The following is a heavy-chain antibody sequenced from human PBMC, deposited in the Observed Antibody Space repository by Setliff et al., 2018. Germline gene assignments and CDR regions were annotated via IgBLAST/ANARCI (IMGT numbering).Heavy chain of an antibody. D-gene: IGHD3-10*01. CDR3: ATDGPVLNGDYIS. CDR2: INRRGTT. J-gene: IGHJ5*02. Sequence: PSETLSLTCTVSGGSVNSGYDNWNWLRQPAGKGLEWIGHINRRGTTNFTPSLKSRVTISLDTSKNQFSLSLRSVTAADTAVYYCATDGPVLNGDYISWGQGTLVTVSS. CDR1: GGSVNSGYDN. V-gene: IGHV4-61*10.